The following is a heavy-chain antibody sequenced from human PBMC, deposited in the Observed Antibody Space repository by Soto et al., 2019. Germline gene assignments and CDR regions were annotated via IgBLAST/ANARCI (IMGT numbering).Heavy chain of an antibody. V-gene: IGHV3-7*01. CDR2: IKPDGNEK. Sequence: EVQFVESGGGLVQPGGSLRLSCEASGFTFSDFWMTWVRHGPGKGLEWVANIKPDGNEKFYVDSVRGRFTISRDNARHSLYLHMNSRRVEDTAIYYCSRGHYNNVLGGQGTLVTVSS. CDR1: GFTFSDFW. J-gene: IGHJ4*02. D-gene: IGHD3-9*01. CDR3: SRGHYNNVL.